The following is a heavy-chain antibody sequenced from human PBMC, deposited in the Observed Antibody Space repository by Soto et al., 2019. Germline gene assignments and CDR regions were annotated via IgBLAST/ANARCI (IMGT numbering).Heavy chain of an antibody. J-gene: IGHJ6*02. D-gene: IGHD1-7*01. CDR2: ISGSGGST. CDR3: AKGKNWNYLEMDV. Sequence: XGSLRLSCAAAGFTFSSYAMSWVRQAPGKGLEWVSAISGSGGSTYYADSVKGRFTISRDNSKNTLYLQMNSLGAEDTAVYYCAKGKNWNYLEMDVWGQGTTVTVSS. CDR1: GFTFSSYA. V-gene: IGHV3-23*01.